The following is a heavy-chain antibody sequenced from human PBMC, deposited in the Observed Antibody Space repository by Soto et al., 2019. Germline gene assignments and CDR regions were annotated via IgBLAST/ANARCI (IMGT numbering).Heavy chain of an antibody. CDR2: ISYDGSNK. CDR3: AKAGHLLTTQTPPGFGP. J-gene: IGHJ5*02. Sequence: GGSLRLSCAASGFTFSSYVMHWVRQAPGKGLEWVAVISYDGSNKYYADSVKGRFTISRDNSKNTLYLHMNSLRAEETAVYYCAKAGHLLTTQTPPGFGPWGQGTLGTVSP. CDR1: GFTFSSYV. D-gene: IGHD1-1*01. V-gene: IGHV3-30*18.